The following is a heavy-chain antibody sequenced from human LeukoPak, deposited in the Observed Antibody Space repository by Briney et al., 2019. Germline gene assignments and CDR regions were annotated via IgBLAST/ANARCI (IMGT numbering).Heavy chain of an antibody. Sequence: SETLSLTCTVSGGSISSYYWSWIRQPAGKGLEWIGRIYTSGTTHYNPSLKSRVTMSVDTSKNQFSLKLSSVTAADTGVYYCARHEGRVYSSSWRPFDDWDQGTLVTVSS. D-gene: IGHD6-13*01. V-gene: IGHV4-4*07. CDR3: ARHEGRVYSSSWRPFDD. J-gene: IGHJ4*02. CDR2: IYTSGTT. CDR1: GGSISSYY.